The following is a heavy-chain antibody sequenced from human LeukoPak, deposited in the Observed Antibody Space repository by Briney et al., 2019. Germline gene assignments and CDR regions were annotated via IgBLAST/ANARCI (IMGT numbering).Heavy chain of an antibody. V-gene: IGHV1-24*01. D-gene: IGHD1-26*01. Sequence: ASVKVSCKVSGYTLTELSMHWVRQAPGKGLEWMGGFDPEDGETIYAQKFQGRVTMTEDTSTDTACMELSSLRSEDTAVYYCATQSGSYRARHNWFDPWGQGTLVTVSS. CDR1: GYTLTELS. CDR2: FDPEDGET. CDR3: ATQSGSYRARHNWFDP. J-gene: IGHJ5*02.